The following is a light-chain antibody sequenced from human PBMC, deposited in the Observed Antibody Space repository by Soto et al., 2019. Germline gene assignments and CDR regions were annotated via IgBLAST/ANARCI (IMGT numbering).Light chain of an antibody. J-gene: IGKJ2*01. CDR1: QGIASH. CDR2: AGS. CDR3: QQVNTFPHT. Sequence: DIQLTQSPSFLSASVGDRVTITCRASQGIASHLAWYQQTPGKAPKFLIYAGSTLESGVPSRLSGSGFWTEFTLTISSLQPEDFATYSCQQVNTFPHTFGQGTKLEIK. V-gene: IGKV1-9*01.